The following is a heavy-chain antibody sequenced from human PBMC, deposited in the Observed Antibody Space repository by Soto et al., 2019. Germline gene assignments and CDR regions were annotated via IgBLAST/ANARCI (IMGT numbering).Heavy chain of an antibody. D-gene: IGHD3-16*01. Sequence: SLRLSCVASGLDLNTYGLFIIRQAPGRVLQWVAQILDDGSKKHYADCGRGRFTITRDNSKNTVYLQMYSLRVDDTAMYYCVRDLALMEDYWGQGTLVTVSS. V-gene: IGHV3-30*03. CDR3: VRDLALMEDY. CDR1: GLDLNTYG. CDR2: ILDDGSKK. J-gene: IGHJ4*02.